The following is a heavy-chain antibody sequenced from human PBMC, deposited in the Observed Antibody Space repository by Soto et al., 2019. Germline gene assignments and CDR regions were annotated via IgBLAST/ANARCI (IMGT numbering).Heavy chain of an antibody. CDR1: GGTFSSYA. Sequence: SVKVSCKASGGTFSSYAISWVRQAPGQGLEWMGGIIPIFGTANYAQKFQGRVTITADESTSTAYMELSSLRSEDTAVYYCAISAKAITIFGGVTEKSPYGMDVWGQGTTDTVSS. J-gene: IGHJ6*02. D-gene: IGHD3-3*01. CDR2: IIPIFGTA. CDR3: AISAKAITIFGGVTEKSPYGMDV. V-gene: IGHV1-69*13.